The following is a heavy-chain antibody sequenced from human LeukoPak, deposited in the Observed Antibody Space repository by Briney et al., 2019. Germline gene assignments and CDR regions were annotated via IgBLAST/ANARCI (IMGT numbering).Heavy chain of an antibody. CDR2: MNPNSGNT. D-gene: IGHD1-26*01. V-gene: IGHV1-8*01. J-gene: IGHJ4*02. CDR3: ARGGGIVGATKADY. Sequence: GASVKVSCKASRYTFTSYDINWVRQATGQGLEWMGWMNPNSGNTGYAQKFQGRVTMTRNTSISTAYMELSSLRSEDTAVYYCARGGGIVGATKADYWGQGTLVTVSS. CDR1: RYTFTSYD.